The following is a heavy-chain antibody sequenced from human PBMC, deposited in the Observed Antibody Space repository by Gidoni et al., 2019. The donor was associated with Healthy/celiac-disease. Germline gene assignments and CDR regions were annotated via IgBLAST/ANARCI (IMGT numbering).Heavy chain of an antibody. V-gene: IGHV4-34*01. CDR3: ARVLPRGARYDYVWGSYRLDY. Sequence: QVQLQQWGAGLLKPSETLSLTCAVYGGSFSGYYWSWIRQTPGKGLEWIGEINHRGSTNYNPSLKSRVTISVDTSKNQFSLKLSSVTAADTAVYYCARVLPRGARYDYVWGSYRLDYWGQGTLVTVSS. J-gene: IGHJ4*02. CDR1: GGSFSGYY. CDR2: INHRGST. D-gene: IGHD3-16*02.